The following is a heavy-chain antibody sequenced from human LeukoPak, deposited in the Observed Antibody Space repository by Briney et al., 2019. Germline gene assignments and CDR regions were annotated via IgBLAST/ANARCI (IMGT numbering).Heavy chain of an antibody. CDR2: IKQDGSEK. CDR3: ARVGSSSSPFDY. J-gene: IGHJ4*02. CDR1: GFTFSSYW. Sequence: GGSLRLSCAASGFTFSSYWMSWVRQAPGKGLEWVANIKQDGSEKYYVGSVKGRFTISRDNAKNSLYLQMNSLRAGDTAVYYCARVGSSSSPFDYWGQGTLVTVSS. D-gene: IGHD6-6*01. V-gene: IGHV3-7*01.